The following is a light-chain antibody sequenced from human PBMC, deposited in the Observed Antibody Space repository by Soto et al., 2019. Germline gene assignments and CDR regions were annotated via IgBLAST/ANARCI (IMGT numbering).Light chain of an antibody. V-gene: IGKV3-20*01. J-gene: IGKJ1*01. CDR2: DAS. Sequence: ENVLTQSPGTLSMSPGERVTLSCRASQDIRSHLAWYQQKTGQAPRLLIFDASSRATGIPDRFSGSGSGTDFTLSISRLEPEDFAVYYCQQYGTSPRTFGQGTRVEIK. CDR3: QQYGTSPRT. CDR1: QDIRSH.